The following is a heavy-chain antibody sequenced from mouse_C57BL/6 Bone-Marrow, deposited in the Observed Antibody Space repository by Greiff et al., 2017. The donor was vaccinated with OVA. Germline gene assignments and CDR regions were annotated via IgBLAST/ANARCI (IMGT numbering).Heavy chain of an antibody. J-gene: IGHJ2*01. Sequence: QVQLQQSGAELARPGASVKLSCKASGYTFTSYGISWVKQRTGQGLEWIGEIYPRSGNTYYNEKFKGKATLTADESSSTAYMELRSLTSENSADYFCARSWDGDYVDYWGQGTTLTVSS. CDR3: ARSWDGDYVDY. CDR1: GYTFTSYG. V-gene: IGHV1-81*01. CDR2: IYPRSGNT. D-gene: IGHD4-1*01.